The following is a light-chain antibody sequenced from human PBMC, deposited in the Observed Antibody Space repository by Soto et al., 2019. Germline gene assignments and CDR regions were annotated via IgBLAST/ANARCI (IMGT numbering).Light chain of an antibody. CDR1: QSVSSY. Sequence: EIVLTQSPATLSLSPGGRATLSCRASQSVSSYLAWYQQKPGQAPRLLIYGASSKATGVPDRFYGTGSGTDFTLTISRLEPEDFAVYYCQQYSSSPQTFGQGTKVDIK. CDR3: QQYSSSPQT. V-gene: IGKV3-20*01. CDR2: GAS. J-gene: IGKJ1*01.